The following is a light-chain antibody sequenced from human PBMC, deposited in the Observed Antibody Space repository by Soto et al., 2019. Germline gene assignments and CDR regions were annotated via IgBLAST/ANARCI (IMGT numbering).Light chain of an antibody. CDR2: EVS. J-gene: IGLJ1*01. CDR3: SSYSISTAYL. V-gene: IGLV2-14*01. CDR1: SSDVGGYDY. Sequence: QSVLTRPGSVSGSPGQSITISCTGTSSDVGGYDYVSWYQLHPGKAPKLMVFEVSNRPSGVSYRFSGSKSGNTASLTISGLQAEDEADYFCSSYSISTAYLFGTGTKVTVL.